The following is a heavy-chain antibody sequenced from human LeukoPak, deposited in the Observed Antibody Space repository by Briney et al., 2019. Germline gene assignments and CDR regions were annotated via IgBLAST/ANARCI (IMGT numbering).Heavy chain of an antibody. D-gene: IGHD5-24*01. CDR1: GYTFTGYY. J-gene: IGHJ4*02. CDR2: INPNSGGT. V-gene: IGHV1-2*02. CDR3: ARDRESIQLFDY. Sequence: ASVKVSCKASGYTFTGYYMHWVRQAPGQGLEWMGWINPNSGGTNYAQKFQGRVTMTRDTSISTAYMELSRLRPDDTAVYYCARDRESIQLFDYWGQGTLVTVSS.